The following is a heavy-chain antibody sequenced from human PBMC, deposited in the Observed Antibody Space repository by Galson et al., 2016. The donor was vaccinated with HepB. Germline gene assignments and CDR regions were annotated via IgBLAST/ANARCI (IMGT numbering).Heavy chain of an antibody. D-gene: IGHD6-25*01. CDR1: GFTFSSYT. Sequence: SLRLSCAASGFTFSSYTMVWVRQAPGKGLEYISSINNNGDTKNYANSVKGRFTISRDNSKNTLYLQMSSLRPEYTAISYCVKAGGLNHSHWYFDVWGRGTLVTVSS. V-gene: IGHV3-64D*06. J-gene: IGHJ2*01. CDR2: INNNGDTK. CDR3: VKAGGLNHSHWYFDV.